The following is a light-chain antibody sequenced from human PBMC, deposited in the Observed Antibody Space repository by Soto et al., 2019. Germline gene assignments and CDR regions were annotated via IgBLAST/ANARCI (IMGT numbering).Light chain of an antibody. CDR3: HQDFNLPWT. V-gene: IGKV3-20*01. Sequence: EIVLTQSPGTLSLSPGERATLSCRASQNVRSSHLAWYQQKPGQAPRLLIYGASTRATGIPARFSGSGSGTEFTLTISSLQSEDFAVYFCHQDFNLPWTFGQGTKVDIK. CDR2: GAS. J-gene: IGKJ1*01. CDR1: QNVRSSH.